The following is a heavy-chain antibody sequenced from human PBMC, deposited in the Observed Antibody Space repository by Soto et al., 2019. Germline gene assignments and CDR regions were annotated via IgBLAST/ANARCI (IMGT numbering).Heavy chain of an antibody. CDR2: IYSDGST. Sequence: XETLCLTFTLTGCSISSYFWTWIRQPAGKGLEWIGRIYSDGSTNYNPSLKSRLTMSVDPSKNQFSLRLSSLTAADTAVYYCARDDSSRAVYYGLHVWGQGTPVTVSS. CDR3: ARDDSSRAVYYGLHV. CDR1: GCSISSYF. V-gene: IGHV4-4*07. J-gene: IGHJ6*02.